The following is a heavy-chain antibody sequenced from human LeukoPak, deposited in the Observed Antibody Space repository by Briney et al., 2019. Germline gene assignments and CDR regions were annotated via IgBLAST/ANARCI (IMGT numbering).Heavy chain of an antibody. CDR2: INGGGNTT. CDR3: AKDHCSRGTCYYYYYMDV. CDR1: GFAFSSFA. J-gene: IGHJ6*03. V-gene: IGHV3-23*01. Sequence: GGSLRLSCAASGFAFSSFAMGWVRQSPGKGLEWLSTINGGGNTTFYADSVKGRFTISRDNSKNTVHLQMNSLRAEDTAVYYCAKDHCSRGTCYYYYYMDVWGKGTTVTVSS. D-gene: IGHD2-15*01.